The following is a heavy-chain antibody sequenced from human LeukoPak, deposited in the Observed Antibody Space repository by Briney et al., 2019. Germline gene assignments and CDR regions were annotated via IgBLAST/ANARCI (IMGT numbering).Heavy chain of an antibody. Sequence: GGSLRLSCAASGFTFSSYAMSWVRQAPGKGLEWVSAISGSGGSTYYADSVKGRFTISRDNAKNSLYLQMNSLRAEDTAVYYCARIIAAADNWGQGTLVTVSS. V-gene: IGHV3-23*01. D-gene: IGHD6-13*01. CDR1: GFTFSSYA. J-gene: IGHJ4*02. CDR2: ISGSGGST. CDR3: ARIIAAADN.